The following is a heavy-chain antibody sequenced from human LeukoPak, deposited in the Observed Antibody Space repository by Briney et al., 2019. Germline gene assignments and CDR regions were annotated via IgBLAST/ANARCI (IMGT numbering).Heavy chain of an antibody. J-gene: IGHJ4*02. D-gene: IGHD3-10*01. V-gene: IGHV3-23*01. CDR3: AKGVYGSGSPFDY. CDR2: VSGSGGST. CDR1: GFTFSSYA. Sequence: GGSLRLSCAASGFTFSSYAMSWVRQAPGKGLEWVSAVSGSGGSTYYADSVKGRFTISRDNSKNTLYLQMNSLRAEDTAVYYCAKGVYGSGSPFDYWGQGTLVTVSS.